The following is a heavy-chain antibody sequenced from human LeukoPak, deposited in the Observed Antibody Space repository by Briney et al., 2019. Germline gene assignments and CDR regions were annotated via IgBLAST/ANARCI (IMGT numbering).Heavy chain of an antibody. V-gene: IGHV3-23*01. Sequence: GSLRLSRAASGFTFSSYAVSWVRQAPGEGLEWVSTISGSGGSTYYAVSVKGRFTISRDNSKNTLYLQMNSLRAEDTAVYYCAKGIHFGYSYGYSFDYWGQGTLVTVSS. J-gene: IGHJ4*02. CDR2: ISGSGGST. D-gene: IGHD5-18*01. CDR1: GFTFSSYA. CDR3: AKGIHFGYSYGYSFDY.